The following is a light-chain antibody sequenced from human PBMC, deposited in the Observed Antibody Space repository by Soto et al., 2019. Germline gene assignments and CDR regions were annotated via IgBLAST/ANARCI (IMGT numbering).Light chain of an antibody. CDR3: QSYDNSLSGPVV. J-gene: IGLJ2*01. CDR1: SSNIGAGYG. V-gene: IGLV1-40*01. Sequence: QSVLTQPPSVSGAPGQRVTISCTGSSSNIGAGYGVHWYQQLPGTAPKLLIYGNNNRPSGVSDRFSGSMSGTSASLAITGLQAEDEADYYCQSYDNSLSGPVVFGGGTQLTVL. CDR2: GNN.